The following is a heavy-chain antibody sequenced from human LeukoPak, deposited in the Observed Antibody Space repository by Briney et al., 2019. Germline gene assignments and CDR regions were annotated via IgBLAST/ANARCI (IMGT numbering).Heavy chain of an antibody. D-gene: IGHD1-7*01. CDR1: GGSVSGGNYY. CDR2: IHYSGST. Sequence: SETLSLTCTVSGGSVSGGNYYCSWIRQSPGKGLEWIGYIHYSGSTVYNPSLKSRVTMSIDTSKNQFSLNLSTATAADTAVYYCTRTGSTGGYWGQGTLVTVSS. J-gene: IGHJ4*02. CDR3: TRTGSTGGY. V-gene: IGHV4-61*01.